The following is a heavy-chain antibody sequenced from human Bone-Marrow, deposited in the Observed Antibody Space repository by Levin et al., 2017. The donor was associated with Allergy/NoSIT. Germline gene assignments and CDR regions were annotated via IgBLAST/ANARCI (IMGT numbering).Heavy chain of an antibody. Sequence: GGSLRLSCATSGFNFDDYAMQWVRQAPGKGLEWVSLISWNGGVIHYADSVKGRFTVSRDNRKNSLYLQINSLRGEDTAMYFCAKIAVPSTTSHYIDVWGKGTTVTVSS. CDR1: GFNFDDYA. J-gene: IGHJ6*03. V-gene: IGHV3-43D*04. D-gene: IGHD1-26*01. CDR3: AKIAVPSTTSHYIDV. CDR2: ISWNGGVI.